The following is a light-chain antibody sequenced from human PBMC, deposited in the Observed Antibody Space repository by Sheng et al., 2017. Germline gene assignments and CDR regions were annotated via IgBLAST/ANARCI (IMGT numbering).Light chain of an antibody. CDR2: EDT. Sequence: SYVLTQSPSVSVAPGKTARITCEGSNVGSKSVHWYQQRPGQAPVVVVYEDTDRPSGIPERFSGSKSGNTATLAISGVEAGDEADYYCQVWDIRSDHPVVFGGGTKVTVL. CDR3: QVWDIRSDHPVV. J-gene: IGLJ2*01. CDR1: NVGSKS. V-gene: IGLV3-21*03.